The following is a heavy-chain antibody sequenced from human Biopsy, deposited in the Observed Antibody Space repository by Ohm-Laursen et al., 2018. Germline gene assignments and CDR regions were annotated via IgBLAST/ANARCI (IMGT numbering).Heavy chain of an antibody. CDR3: AKPSGGVSTIGFDP. D-gene: IGHD5/OR15-5a*01. J-gene: IGHJ5*02. V-gene: IGHV1-2*02. CDR1: GYNFRGYH. Sequence: ASVKASCKASGYNFRGYHLHWVRLAPGQGLEWMGWINPDTGETRYAPKFQGRLALTRDVSVNTGYLELSSLGSDDTAIYFCAKPSGGVSTIGFDPWGQGTQIIVS. CDR2: INPDTGET.